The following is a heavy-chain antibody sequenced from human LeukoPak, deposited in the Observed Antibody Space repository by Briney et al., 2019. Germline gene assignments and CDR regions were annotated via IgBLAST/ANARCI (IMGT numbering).Heavy chain of an antibody. CDR1: GGSFSGYY. J-gene: IGHJ4*02. Sequence: SETLSLTCAVYGGSFSGYYWSWIRQPPGKGLEWIGEINHSGSTNYNPSLKSRVTISVDTSKNQFSLKLSSVTAADTAVYYCARQFGSGWPDYWGQGTLVTVSS. CDR3: ARQFGSGWPDY. V-gene: IGHV4-34*01. D-gene: IGHD6-19*01. CDR2: INHSGST.